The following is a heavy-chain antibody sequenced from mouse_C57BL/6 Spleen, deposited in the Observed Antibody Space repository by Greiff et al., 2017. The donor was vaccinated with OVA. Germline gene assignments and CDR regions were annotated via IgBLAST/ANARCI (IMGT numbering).Heavy chain of an antibody. CDR3: ASGGNLLSGAMDY. D-gene: IGHD2-10*01. V-gene: IGHV1-53*01. Sequence: QVQLQQPGTELVKPGASVKLSCKASGYTFTSYWMHWVKQRPGQGLEWIGNINPSNGGTNYNEKFKSKATLTVDKSSSTAYMQLSSLTSEDSSVYYCASGGNLLSGAMDYWGQGTSVTVSS. CDR2: INPSNGGT. CDR1: GYTFTSYW. J-gene: IGHJ4*01.